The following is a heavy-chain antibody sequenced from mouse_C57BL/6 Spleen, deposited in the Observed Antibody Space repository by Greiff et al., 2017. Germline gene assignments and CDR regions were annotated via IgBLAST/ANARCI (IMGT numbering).Heavy chain of an antibody. CDR3: TRGTTVLAHFDY. Sequence: QVQLQQSGAELVRPGASVTLSCKASGYTFTDYEMHWVKQTPVHGLEWIGAIDPETGGTAYNQKFKGKAILTADTSSSTAYMELRSLTSEDSAVYYCTRGTTVLAHFDYWGQGTTLTVSS. CDR2: IDPETGGT. J-gene: IGHJ2*01. CDR1: GYTFTDYE. D-gene: IGHD1-1*01. V-gene: IGHV1-15*01.